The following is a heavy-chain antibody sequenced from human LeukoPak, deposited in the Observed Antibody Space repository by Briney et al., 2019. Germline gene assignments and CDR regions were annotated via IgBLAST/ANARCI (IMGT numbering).Heavy chain of an antibody. Sequence: PGGSLRLSCAASGFTFSSYSMNWVRQAPGKGLEWVSYISSSSSTIYYADSVKGRFTISRDNSKNTLYLQMNSLRAEDTAVYYCAKDLVAAAGRGDWFDPWGQGTLVTVSS. CDR3: AKDLVAAAGRGDWFDP. CDR2: ISSSSSTI. D-gene: IGHD6-13*01. CDR1: GFTFSSYS. J-gene: IGHJ5*02. V-gene: IGHV3-48*01.